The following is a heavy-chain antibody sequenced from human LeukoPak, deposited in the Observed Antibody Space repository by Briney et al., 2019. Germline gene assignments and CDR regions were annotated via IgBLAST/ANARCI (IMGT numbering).Heavy chain of an antibody. Sequence: PSETLSLTCAVYGGSFSGYYWSWIRQPPGKGLEWIGEINHSGSTNYNPSLKSRVTISVDTSKNQFSLKLSSVTAADTAVYYCAREAVAGASFDLWGRGTLVTVSS. V-gene: IGHV4-34*01. CDR3: AREAVAGASFDL. CDR2: INHSGST. CDR1: GGSFSGYY. J-gene: IGHJ2*01. D-gene: IGHD6-19*01.